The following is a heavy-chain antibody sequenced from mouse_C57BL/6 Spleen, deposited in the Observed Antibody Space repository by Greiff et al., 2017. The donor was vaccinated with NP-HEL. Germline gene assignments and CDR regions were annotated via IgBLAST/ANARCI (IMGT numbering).Heavy chain of an antibody. D-gene: IGHD2-5*01. J-gene: IGHJ2*01. CDR2: IYPGSGST. CDR3: AREGNPYSNFFDY. CDR1: GYTFTSYW. Sequence: VQLQQPGAELVKPGASVKMSCKASGYTFTSYWITWVKQRPGQGLEWIGDIYPGSGSTNYNEKFKSKATLTVDTSSSTAYMQLSSLTSEDSAVYYCAREGNPYSNFFDYWGQGTTLTVSS. V-gene: IGHV1-55*01.